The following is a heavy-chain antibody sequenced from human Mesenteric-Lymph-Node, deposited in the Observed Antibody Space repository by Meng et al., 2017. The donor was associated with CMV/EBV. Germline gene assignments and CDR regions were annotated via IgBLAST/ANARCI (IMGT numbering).Heavy chain of an antibody. J-gene: IGHJ4*02. V-gene: IGHV4-34*01. Sequence: SETLSLTCAVYGGSFSGYYWSWIRQPPGKGLEWIGEINHSGGTNYNPSLKSRVTISVDTSKNQFSLKLSSVTAADTAVYYCARARFGELLWDYWGQGTLVTVSS. CDR1: GGSFSGYY. D-gene: IGHD3-10*01. CDR3: ARARFGELLWDY. CDR2: INHSGGT.